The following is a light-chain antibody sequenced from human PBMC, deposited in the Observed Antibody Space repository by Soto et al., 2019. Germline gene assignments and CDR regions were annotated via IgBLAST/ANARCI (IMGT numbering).Light chain of an antibody. Sequence: VIRQSPATLSVSPGEGPTLSSRASQGFGDTLAWYQHKPGQTPRLLIYDTSTRATGVPTRFSGSRSGAEFTLTINSLQSEDFAVYYCQPYNSWPLTFDGGAKVDIK. V-gene: IGKV3-15*01. CDR3: QPYNSWPLT. CDR2: DTS. J-gene: IGKJ4*01. CDR1: QGFGDT.